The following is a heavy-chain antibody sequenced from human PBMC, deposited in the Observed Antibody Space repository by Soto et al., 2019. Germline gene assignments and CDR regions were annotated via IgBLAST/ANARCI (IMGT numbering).Heavy chain of an antibody. CDR2: IVVGSGNT. V-gene: IGHV1-58*01. CDR1: GFTFTSSA. D-gene: IGHD3-22*01. Sequence: SVKVSCQASGFTFTSSAVQWVRQARGQRLEWIGWIVVGSGNTNYAQKFQERVTITRDMSTSTAYMELSSLRSEDTAVYYCAASRYYYDSSGYPFDYWGQGTLVTVSS. J-gene: IGHJ4*02. CDR3: AASRYYYDSSGYPFDY.